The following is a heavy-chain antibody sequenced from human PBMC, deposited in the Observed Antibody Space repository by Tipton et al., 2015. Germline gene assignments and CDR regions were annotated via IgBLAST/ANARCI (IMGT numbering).Heavy chain of an antibody. V-gene: IGHV4-59*01. CDR2: MHYTGST. CDR3: ARARGRHGGLFDS. CDR1: GGSLSGYY. J-gene: IGHJ4*02. D-gene: IGHD4-23*01. Sequence: TLSLTCTVSGGSLSGYYWNWIRQTPGKGLEWIGYMHYTGSTNYNPSLKSRVTISVDTSKTQFSLKMSSVTASDTAVYYCARARGRHGGLFDSWGQGILVTVSS.